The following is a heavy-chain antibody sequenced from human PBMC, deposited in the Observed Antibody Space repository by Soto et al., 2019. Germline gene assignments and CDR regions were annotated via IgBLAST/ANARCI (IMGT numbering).Heavy chain of an antibody. D-gene: IGHD3-3*01. V-gene: IGHV3-48*01. Sequence: EVQLVESGGGLVQPGGSLRLSCAASGFTISSYSMNGVRQAPGKGLEWVSYISSSSSTIYYADSVKGRFTISRDNAKNSLYLQMNSLRAEDTAVYYCARDRRFLEWLSPFDYWGQGTLVTVSS. CDR2: ISSSSSTI. CDR3: ARDRRFLEWLSPFDY. J-gene: IGHJ4*02. CDR1: GFTISSYS.